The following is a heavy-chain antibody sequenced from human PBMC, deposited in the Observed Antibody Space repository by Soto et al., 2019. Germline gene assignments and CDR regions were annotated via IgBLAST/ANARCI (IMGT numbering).Heavy chain of an antibody. Sequence: SGPTLVNPTQTLTLTCTFSGFSLSTSGMCVSWIRQPPGKALEWLALIDWDDDKYSSTSLKTRLTISKDTSKNQVVLTMTNMDPVDTATYYCARYLSLTGYYNYYYGMDVWGQGTTVTVSS. D-gene: IGHD3-9*01. J-gene: IGHJ6*02. CDR2: IDWDDDK. CDR1: GFSLSTSGMC. CDR3: ARYLSLTGYYNYYYGMDV. V-gene: IGHV2-70*01.